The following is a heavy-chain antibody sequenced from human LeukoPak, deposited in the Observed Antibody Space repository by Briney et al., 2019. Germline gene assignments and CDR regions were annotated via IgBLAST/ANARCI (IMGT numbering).Heavy chain of an antibody. CDR1: GGSFSGYY. Sequence: SGTLSLTCAVYGGSFSGYYWSWIRLPPGKGLEWIGEINHSGSTNYNPSLKSRVTISVDTSKNQFSLKLSSVTAADTAVYYCARGLSAIVYWGQGTLVTVSS. D-gene: IGHD2-15*01. CDR3: ARGLSAIVY. V-gene: IGHV4-34*01. CDR2: INHSGST. J-gene: IGHJ4*02.